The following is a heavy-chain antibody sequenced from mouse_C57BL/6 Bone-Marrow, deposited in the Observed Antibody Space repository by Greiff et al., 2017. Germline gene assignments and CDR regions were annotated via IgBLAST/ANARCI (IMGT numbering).Heavy chain of an antibody. J-gene: IGHJ3*01. CDR1: GFTFSDAW. Sequence: EVKVVESGGGLVQPGGSMKLSCAASGFTFSDAWMDWVRQSPEKGLEWVALIRNKANNHATYYAESVKGRFTISRDDYKSSVYLQMNSLRPEDTGIYYCTGWERVRFAYWVQGTLVTVSA. CDR3: TGWERVRFAY. CDR2: IRNKANNHAT. D-gene: IGHD3-3*01. V-gene: IGHV6-6*01.